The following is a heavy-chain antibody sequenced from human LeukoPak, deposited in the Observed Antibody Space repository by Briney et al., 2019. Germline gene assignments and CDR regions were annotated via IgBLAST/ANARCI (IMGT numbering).Heavy chain of an antibody. CDR2: ISGGGFST. CDR3: AKKPDNWNYRDY. CDR1: GFSFSSYA. V-gene: IGHV3-23*01. J-gene: IGHJ4*02. D-gene: IGHD1-7*01. Sequence: GGSLRLSCAASGFSFSSYAMSWVRQAPGKRLEWVSAISGGGFSTYYADSVKGRFTISRDNSKNTLYLQMNSLRAEDTAVYYCAKKPDNWNYRDYWGQGTLVTVSS.